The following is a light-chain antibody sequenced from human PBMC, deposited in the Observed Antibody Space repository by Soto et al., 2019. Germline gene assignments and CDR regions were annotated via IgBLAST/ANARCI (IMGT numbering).Light chain of an antibody. CDR2: EGT. J-gene: IGLJ1*01. Sequence: QSVLTQPASVSASPGPSITIPYTGTSSNVWGYNLVCWFQQHHGEVPVLLIYEGTKRPSELSHCFYVSKSGTEASPTIYGLQADDEAHNYCYSYVGKNLYEFGPGTKVTVL. V-gene: IGLV2-23*01. CDR3: YSYVGKNLYE. CDR1: SSNVWGYNL.